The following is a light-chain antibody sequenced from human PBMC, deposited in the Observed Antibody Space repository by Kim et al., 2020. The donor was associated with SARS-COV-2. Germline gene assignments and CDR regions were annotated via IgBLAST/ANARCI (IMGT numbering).Light chain of an antibody. CDR3: NSYTKSATLV. Sequence: QSALTQPASVSGSPGQSITISCTGINSDIGSYDLVSWYQQHPAKAPKLIISEVSKRPSGVSNRFSGSKSGNTASLTISGLQAEDEADYYCNSYTKSATLVFGGGTKVTVL. CDR2: EVS. CDR1: NSDIGSYDL. V-gene: IGLV2-14*02. J-gene: IGLJ3*02.